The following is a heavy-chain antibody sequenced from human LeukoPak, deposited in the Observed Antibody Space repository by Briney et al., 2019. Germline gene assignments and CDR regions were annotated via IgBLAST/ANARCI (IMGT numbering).Heavy chain of an antibody. CDR3: ARDRGSGSHGGDY. CDR2: ISSSGSTK. Sequence: GGSLRLSCAASGFTFSSYAMSWVRQAPGKGLEWVSYISSSGSTKYYADSVKGRFTISRDNAKNSLYLQMNSLRAEDTAVYYCARDRGSGSHGGDYWGQGTLVTVSS. D-gene: IGHD1-26*01. CDR1: GFTFSSYA. J-gene: IGHJ4*02. V-gene: IGHV3-48*03.